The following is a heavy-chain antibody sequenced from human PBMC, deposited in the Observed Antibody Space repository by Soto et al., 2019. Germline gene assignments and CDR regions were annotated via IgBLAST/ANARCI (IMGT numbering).Heavy chain of an antibody. CDR1: GFTFSNYW. CDR3: ARDSSYSNDY. D-gene: IGHD5-18*01. J-gene: IGHJ4*02. V-gene: IGHV3-7*01. CDR2: MKQDGSQK. Sequence: EVQLVESGGHLVQPGGSLRFSCVASGFTFSNYWMAWIRQAPGQGLEWVANMKQDGSQKYYVDSVKGRFTISRDNAKNSLYLEMNSLRVEDTAVYYCARDSSYSNDYWGQGTLVTVSS.